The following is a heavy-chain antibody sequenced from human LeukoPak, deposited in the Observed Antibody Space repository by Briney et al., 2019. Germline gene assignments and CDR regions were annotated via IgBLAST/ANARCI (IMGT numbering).Heavy chain of an antibody. CDR1: GFTFTNYG. V-gene: IGHV3-30*18. Sequence: GTSLRLSCAASGFTFTNYGMHWVRQAPGKGLEWVALITYDGYYKYYSDSVKGRFTISSDTSKNTLYLQMNSLRAEDTAVYYCAKEASGYSSSWYFDYWGQGTLVTVSS. J-gene: IGHJ4*02. CDR2: ITYDGYYK. CDR3: AKEASGYSSSWYFDY. D-gene: IGHD6-13*01.